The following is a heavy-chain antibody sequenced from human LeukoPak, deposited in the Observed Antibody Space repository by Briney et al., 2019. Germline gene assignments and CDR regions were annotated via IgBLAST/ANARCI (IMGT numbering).Heavy chain of an antibody. Sequence: GGSLKLSCAASGFAFSSYGMHWVRQAPGKGLEWVAVIWYDGSNKYYADSVKGRFTVSRDNSKNTLYLQMNSLRAEDTAVYYCAAWGSGLDYWGQGTLVTVSS. CDR3: AAWGSGLDY. CDR2: IWYDGSNK. CDR1: GFAFSSYG. J-gene: IGHJ4*02. D-gene: IGHD7-27*01. V-gene: IGHV3-33*01.